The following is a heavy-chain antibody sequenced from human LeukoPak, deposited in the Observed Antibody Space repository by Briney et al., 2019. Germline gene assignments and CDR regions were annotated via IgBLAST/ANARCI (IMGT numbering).Heavy chain of an antibody. V-gene: IGHV3-7*03. J-gene: IGHJ4*02. CDR3: TSGLFDY. CDR1: GFTYTAHW. CDR2: IKEDGREK. Sequence: GGSLRLSCVGPGFTYTAHWMTWVRQAPGKGLEWVANIKEDGREKYYVDSVKGRFAISRDNAKNSLYLQMNSLRVEDTAVYYCTSGLFDYWGQGTLVTVSS. D-gene: IGHD3-22*01.